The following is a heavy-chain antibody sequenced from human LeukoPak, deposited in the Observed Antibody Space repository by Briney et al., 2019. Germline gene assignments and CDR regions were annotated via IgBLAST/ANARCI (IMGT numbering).Heavy chain of an antibody. Sequence: GGSLRLSCAASGFTFSSYSMNWVRQAPGKGLEWVSFISSSSSYIYYADSVKGRFTISRDNAKNSLYLQMNSLRAEDTAVYYCARDINYFDGTGYYGGWGQGTLVTVSS. CDR2: ISSSSSYI. D-gene: IGHD3-22*01. CDR1: GFTFSSYS. V-gene: IGHV3-21*01. CDR3: ARDINYFDGTGYYGG. J-gene: IGHJ4*02.